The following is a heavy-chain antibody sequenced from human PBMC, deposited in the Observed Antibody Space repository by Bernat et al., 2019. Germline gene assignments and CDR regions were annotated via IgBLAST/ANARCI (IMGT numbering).Heavy chain of an antibody. V-gene: IGHV4-31*03. J-gene: IGHJ3*02. CDR1: GGSISTGDYY. CDR3: ARVEGAYVDFDI. Sequence: QVQLQESGPGLVKPSQTLSLICTVSGGSISTGDYYWSWIRQHPEKGLEWIGYIYYSGNTYYNPSLKSRVTISVDTSKNQFSLKLSSVTAADTAVYFCARVEGAYVDFDIWGQGTMVTVSS. CDR2: IYYSGNT. D-gene: IGHD4-17*01.